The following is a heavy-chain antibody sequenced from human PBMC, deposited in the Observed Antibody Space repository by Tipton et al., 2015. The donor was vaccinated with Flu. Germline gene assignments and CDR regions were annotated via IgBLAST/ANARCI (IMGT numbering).Heavy chain of an antibody. CDR2: ISNSGSP. D-gene: IGHD2-15*01. CDR3: ARDYCSGGICYPDY. J-gene: IGHJ4*02. CDR1: GDSISSFY. V-gene: IGHV4-4*08. Sequence: TLSLTCSVSGDSISSFYWSWIRQPPGKGLEWIAYISNSGSPNYNPSLKSRITVSVDTSKNQFSLILSSVTAADTAVYYCARDYCSGGICYPDYWGQGTLVAVSS.